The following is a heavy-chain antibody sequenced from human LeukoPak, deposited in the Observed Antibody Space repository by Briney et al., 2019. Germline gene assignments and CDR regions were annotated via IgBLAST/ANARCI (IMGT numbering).Heavy chain of an antibody. CDR1: GFTFSSYW. Sequence: GGSLTLFCAASGFTFSSYWMSWVRQARGKRLEGVANIKQDGSEKYYVDSVKGRFTISRDNAKNSLYLQMNSLRAEDTAVYYCARTSSGWYPSYYYFDDWGQGTLVTVSS. D-gene: IGHD6-19*01. V-gene: IGHV3-7*03. CDR3: ARTSSGWYPSYYYFDD. J-gene: IGHJ4*02. CDR2: IKQDGSEK.